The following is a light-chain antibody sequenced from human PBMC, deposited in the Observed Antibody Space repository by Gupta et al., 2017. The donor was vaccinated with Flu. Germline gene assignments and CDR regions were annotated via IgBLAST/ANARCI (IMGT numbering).Light chain of an antibody. J-gene: IGLJ2*01. V-gene: IGLV2-14*01. Sequence: TGTSSDVGGYNYVSWYQQHPGKAPKLMIYEVSNRPSGVSNRFSGSKSGNTASLTISGLQAEDEADSYCSSYTSSSPVVFGGGTKLTVL. CDR2: EVS. CDR1: SSDVGGYNY. CDR3: SSYTSSSPVV.